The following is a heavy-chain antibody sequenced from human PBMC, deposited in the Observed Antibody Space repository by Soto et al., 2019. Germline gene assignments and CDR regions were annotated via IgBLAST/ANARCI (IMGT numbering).Heavy chain of an antibody. V-gene: IGHV4-39*01. CDR1: GDSIGSSTYY. Sequence: SETLSLTCTVSGDSIGSSTYYWGWLRQPPGKGLEWVASIHNRESPYYNPSLKSRVDVPADTSKNQFSLTLTSVTAADTAVYFCASLSPPSGRGPIDYWGQGILVTVSS. J-gene: IGHJ4*02. CDR3: ASLSPPSGRGPIDY. CDR2: IHNRESP. D-gene: IGHD3-10*01.